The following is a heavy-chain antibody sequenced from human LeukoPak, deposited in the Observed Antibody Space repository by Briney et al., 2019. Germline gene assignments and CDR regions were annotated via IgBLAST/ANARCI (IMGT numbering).Heavy chain of an antibody. CDR2: IYYSGST. CDR3: ARDRLGYCTNGVCYPYYFDY. J-gene: IGHJ4*02. CDR1: GGSISSYY. V-gene: IGHV4-59*01. D-gene: IGHD2-8*01. Sequence: SETLSLTCTAAGGSISSYYWSWIRQPPGKGQEWIGYIYYSGSTNYNPSLKSRVTISVDTSKNQFSLQLSSVTAADTAVYYCARDRLGYCTNGVCYPYYFDYWGQGTLVTVSS.